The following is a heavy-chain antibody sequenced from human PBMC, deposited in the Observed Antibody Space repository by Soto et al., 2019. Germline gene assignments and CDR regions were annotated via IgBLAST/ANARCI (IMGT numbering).Heavy chain of an antibody. CDR2: ISHEGGTQ. V-gene: IGHV3-30*18. J-gene: IGHJ6*02. D-gene: IGHD6-13*01. CDR3: AKEVAAAGNTINYYYYGMDV. CDR1: GFTFSDYG. Sequence: GGSLRLSCAASGFTFSDYGIDWIRQAPGKGLEWVAVISHEGGTQYYADSVRGRFTVSRDNSKNILYLQMDSLRPEDTAVYFCAKEVAAAGNTINYYYYGMDVWGQGTTVTVSS.